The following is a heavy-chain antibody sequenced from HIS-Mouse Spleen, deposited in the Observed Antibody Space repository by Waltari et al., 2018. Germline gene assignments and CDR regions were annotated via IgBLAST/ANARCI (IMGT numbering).Heavy chain of an antibody. CDR1: GGSISSSSYY. CDR3: ARGLSSSYSLPLDY. Sequence: QLQLQESGPGLVKPSETLSLTCTVSGGSISSSSYYWGWIRQPPGKGLEWIGEINHRGRTNYNPTRKRRVTISVDTSKNQFSLKLSSVTAADTAVYYCARGLSSSYSLPLDYWGQGTLVTVSS. D-gene: IGHD6-13*01. V-gene: IGHV4-39*07. J-gene: IGHJ4*02. CDR2: INHRGRT.